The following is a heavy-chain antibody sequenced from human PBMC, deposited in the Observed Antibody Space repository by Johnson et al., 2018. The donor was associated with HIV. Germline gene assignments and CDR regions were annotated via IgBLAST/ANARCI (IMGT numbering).Heavy chain of an antibody. CDR1: GFTF. J-gene: IGHJ3*02. CDR2: ISYDGSNK. Sequence: QVQLVESGGGLVQPGGSLRLSCAASGFTFRQAPGKGLEWVAVISYDGSNKYYADSVKGRFTISRDKSKNTMYLQMNSLRAEDTVVYYCAKDRYDYICWSGSPSNAFDIWGQGTMVTVSS. V-gene: IGHV3-30-3*01. D-gene: IGHD3-3*01. CDR3: AKDRYDYICWSGSPSNAFDI.